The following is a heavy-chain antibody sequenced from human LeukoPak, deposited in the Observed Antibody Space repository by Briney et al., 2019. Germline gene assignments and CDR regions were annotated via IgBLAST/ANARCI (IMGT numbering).Heavy chain of an antibody. CDR2: ISAYNGNT. CDR1: GYTFTSYG. Sequence: ASVKVSCKASGYTFTSYGISSVRQAPGQGLEWMGWISAYNGNTNYAQKLQGRVTMTTDTSTSTAYMEQRSLRSDDTAVYYCARDNRLWLPNYFDYWGQGTLVTVSS. D-gene: IGHD5-18*01. CDR3: ARDNRLWLPNYFDY. V-gene: IGHV1-18*01. J-gene: IGHJ4*02.